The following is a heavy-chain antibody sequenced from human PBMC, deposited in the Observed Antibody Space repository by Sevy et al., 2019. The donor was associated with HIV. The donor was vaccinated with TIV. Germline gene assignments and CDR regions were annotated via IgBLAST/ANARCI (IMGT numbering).Heavy chain of an antibody. CDR3: ARGVTTVTPFDY. CDR2: IKQDGSDK. CDR1: GFTFSDYW. Sequence: GGSLRLSCTASGFTFSDYWMSWVRQAPGKGLEWVANIKQDGSDKHYVDSVKGRFTISRDNAKNSLYLQMNSLRAGDTAVYYCARGVTTVTPFDYWGQGTAVTVSS. V-gene: IGHV3-7*01. D-gene: IGHD4-17*01. J-gene: IGHJ4*02.